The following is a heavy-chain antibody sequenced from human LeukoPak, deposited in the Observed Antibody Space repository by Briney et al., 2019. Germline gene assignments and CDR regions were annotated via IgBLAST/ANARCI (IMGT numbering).Heavy chain of an antibody. D-gene: IGHD2-21*01. J-gene: IGHJ6*03. CDR2: IIPMLGAP. V-gene: IGHV1-69*13. CDR1: GDTFSNYA. Sequence: SVTVSCKASGDTFSNYAISWVRQAPEQGLEWVGGIIPMLGAPHYAQKFQGRVTITADESTTTAFMELSSLRFDDTAIYYCARGLTLTVYTDRPTPYFYIDVWGKGTTVTVSS. CDR3: ARGLTLTVYTDRPTPYFYIDV.